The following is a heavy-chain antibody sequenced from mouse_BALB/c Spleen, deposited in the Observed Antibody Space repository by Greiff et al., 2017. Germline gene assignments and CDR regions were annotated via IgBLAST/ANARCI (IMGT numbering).Heavy chain of an antibody. D-gene: IGHD1-2*01. J-gene: IGHJ1*01. V-gene: IGHV5-17*02. CDR1: GFTFSSFG. CDR2: ISSGSSTI. Sequence: DVKLVESGGGLVQPGGSRKLSCAASGFTFSSFGMHWVRQAPEKGLEWVAYISSGSSTIYYADTVKGRFTISRDNPKNTLFLQMTSLRSEDTAMYYCARWDSLLRLQYFDVWGAGTTVTVSS. CDR3: ARWDSLLRLQYFDV.